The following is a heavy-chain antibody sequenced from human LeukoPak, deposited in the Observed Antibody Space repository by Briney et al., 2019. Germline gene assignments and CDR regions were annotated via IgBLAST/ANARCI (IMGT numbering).Heavy chain of an antibody. CDR1: GYRFTSYW. D-gene: IGHD6-25*01. Sequence: GESLKISCKGSGYRFTSYWIGWVRQMPGKGLEGMGIIYPGDSNTRYSPSLQGQVTISADKSISTAYLQWSSLKASDTAMYYCAITPGGSGWPPFDYWGQGTLVTVSS. CDR2: IYPGDSNT. J-gene: IGHJ4*02. CDR3: AITPGGSGWPPFDY. V-gene: IGHV5-51*01.